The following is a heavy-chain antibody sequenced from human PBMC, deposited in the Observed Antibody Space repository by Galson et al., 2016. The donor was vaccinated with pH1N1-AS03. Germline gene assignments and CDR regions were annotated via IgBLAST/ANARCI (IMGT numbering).Heavy chain of an antibody. CDR2: VNGDGSST. J-gene: IGHJ4*02. D-gene: IGHD3-10*01. CDR1: GFTFSNLW. V-gene: IGHV3-74*01. Sequence: SLRLSCAASGFTFSNLWMHWVRQGPGKGLVWVARVNGDGSSTTYADSVKGRFTISRDHAKNTVYLQMISLRAEDTAVYYCATGRGYYYEYWGQGTLVTVSS. CDR3: ATGRGYYYEY.